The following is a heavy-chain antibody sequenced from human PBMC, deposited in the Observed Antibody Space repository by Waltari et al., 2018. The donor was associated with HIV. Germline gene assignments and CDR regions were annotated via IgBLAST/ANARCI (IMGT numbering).Heavy chain of an antibody. CDR2: ISGSAVTT. D-gene: IGHD3-3*01. CDR1: GFTFSNYA. V-gene: IGHV3-23*01. J-gene: IGHJ4*02. CDR3: AKDRAAVIIIPNFDY. Sequence: EVQLLESGGGLVQPGGSLRISCAASGFTFSNYAMIWVRQAPGKGLGGVSAISGSAVTTYYADPVKGRFTISRDNSKNTLYLQMNSLRADDTAVYYCAKDRAAVIIIPNFDYWGQGTLVTVSS.